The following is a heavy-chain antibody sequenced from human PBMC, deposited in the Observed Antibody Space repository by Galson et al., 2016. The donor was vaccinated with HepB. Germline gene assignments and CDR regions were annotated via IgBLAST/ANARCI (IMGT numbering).Heavy chain of an antibody. D-gene: IGHD3-10*01. CDR2: INPDGYTT. CDR1: GFAFSGHA. Sequence: SLRLSCAAFGFAFSGHAMSWVRQAPGKGLEWVATINPDGYTTHYADSVKGRFTVTRDDSKNTLYLLMYSLGAEDTAVYYCARDNRVGVTNMVRGRVVTDSAYYGMDVWGQGTTVTVSS. V-gene: IGHV3-23*01. CDR3: ARDNRVGVTNMVRGRVVTDSAYYGMDV. J-gene: IGHJ6*02.